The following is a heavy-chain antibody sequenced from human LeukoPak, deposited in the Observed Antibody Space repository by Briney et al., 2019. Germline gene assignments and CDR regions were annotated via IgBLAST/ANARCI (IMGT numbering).Heavy chain of an antibody. Sequence: SVKVSCKASGGTFSSYAISWVRQAPGQGLEWMGGIIPIFGTANYAQKFQGRVTITADESTSTAYMELSSLRSEDTAVYYCARDSAKVGATLPFDYWGQGTLVTVSS. D-gene: IGHD1-26*01. V-gene: IGHV1-69*13. J-gene: IGHJ4*02. CDR2: IIPIFGTA. CDR3: ARDSAKVGATLPFDY. CDR1: GGTFSSYA.